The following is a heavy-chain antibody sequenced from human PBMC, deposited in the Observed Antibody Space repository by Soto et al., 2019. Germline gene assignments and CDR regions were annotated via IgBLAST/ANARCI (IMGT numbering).Heavy chain of an antibody. D-gene: IGHD2-2*01. CDR2: IYYSGST. CDR1: GGSISSGGYY. V-gene: IGHV4-31*03. Sequence: SETLSLTCTVSGGSISSGGYYWSWIRQHPGKGLEWIGYIYYSGSTYYNPSLKSRVTISVDTSKNQFSLKLSSVTAADTAVYYCAKAQVEPAVVGMDVWGQGTTVTVSS. J-gene: IGHJ6*02. CDR3: AKAQVEPAVVGMDV.